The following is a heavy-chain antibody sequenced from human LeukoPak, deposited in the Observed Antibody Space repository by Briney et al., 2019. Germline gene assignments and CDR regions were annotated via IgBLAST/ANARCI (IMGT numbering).Heavy chain of an antibody. CDR3: ASLYYYDSSGYYGPESS. J-gene: IGHJ3*01. Sequence: SETLSLTCAVYGGSFSGYYWSWIRQPPGKGLEWIGEVNHSGSTNYNPSLKSRVTISVDTSKNQFSLKLSSVTAADTAVYYCASLYYYDSSGYYGPESSWGQGTMVTVSS. D-gene: IGHD3-22*01. CDR2: VNHSGST. CDR1: GGSFSGYY. V-gene: IGHV4-34*01.